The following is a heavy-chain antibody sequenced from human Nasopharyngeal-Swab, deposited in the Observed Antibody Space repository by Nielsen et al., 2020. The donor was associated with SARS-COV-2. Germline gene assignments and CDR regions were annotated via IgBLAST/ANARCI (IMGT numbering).Heavy chain of an antibody. CDR2: ISARGTST. J-gene: IGHJ6*02. D-gene: IGHD3-10*01. V-gene: IGHV3-23*01. CDR1: GFTFSNYA. Sequence: GESLKISCVASGFTFSNYAMSWARQAPGKGLEWVSTISARGTSTFYVDSVKGRFTISRDNSKNSLYLQMNSLRAEDTAVYYCASLLWFGELPSDYYYYGMDVWGQGTTVTVSS. CDR3: ASLLWFGELPSDYYYYGMDV.